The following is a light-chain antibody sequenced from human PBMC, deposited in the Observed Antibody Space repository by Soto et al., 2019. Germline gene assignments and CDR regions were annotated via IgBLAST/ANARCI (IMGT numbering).Light chain of an antibody. V-gene: IGLV2-14*02. CDR1: SSDVGSYNL. CDR2: EGS. CDR3: DSYTSSRAYV. J-gene: IGLJ1*01. Sequence: QSVLTQPASVSGSPGQSITISRTGTSSDVGSYNLVSWYQQHPGKAPKLMIYEGSKRPSGVSNRFSGSKSGNTASLTISGLQAEDEADYYCDSYTSSRAYVFGIGTKVTV.